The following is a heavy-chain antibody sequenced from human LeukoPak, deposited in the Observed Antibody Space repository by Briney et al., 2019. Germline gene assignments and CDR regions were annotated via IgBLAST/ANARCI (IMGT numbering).Heavy chain of an antibody. V-gene: IGHV4-31*03. J-gene: IGHJ4*02. CDR3: ARAAHIVVVTAIYYFDY. Sequence: SQTLSLTCTVSGGSISSGGYYWSWIRQHPGKGLEWIGYIYYSGSTYYNPSLKSRVTVSVDTSKNQFSLKLSSVTAADTAVYYCARAAHIVVVTAIYYFDYWGQGTLVTVSS. CDR1: GGSISSGGYY. CDR2: IYYSGST. D-gene: IGHD2-21*02.